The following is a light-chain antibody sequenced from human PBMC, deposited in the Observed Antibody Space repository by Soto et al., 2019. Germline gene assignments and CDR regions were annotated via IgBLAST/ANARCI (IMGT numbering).Light chain of an antibody. Sequence: QSALTQPASVSGSPGQSITVSCTGTSNDVGGYNYVSWYQHHPGKAPKLLIYEVSNRPSGVSSRFSGSKSGNTASLTISGLQAEDESDYYCNSYSSTSTLYVVGTGTKVTVL. CDR1: SNDVGGYNY. J-gene: IGLJ1*01. V-gene: IGLV2-14*01. CDR3: NSYSSTSTLYV. CDR2: EVS.